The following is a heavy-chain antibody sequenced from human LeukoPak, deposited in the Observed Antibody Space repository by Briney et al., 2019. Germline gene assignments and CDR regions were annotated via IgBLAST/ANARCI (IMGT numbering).Heavy chain of an antibody. V-gene: IGHV3-48*03. CDR2: ISSSGSTI. D-gene: IGHD4-17*01. J-gene: IGHJ4*02. CDR1: GFTFSSYE. Sequence: PGGSLRLSCAASGFTFSSYEMNWVRQAPGKGLECVSYISSSGSTIYYADSVKGRFTISRDNAKNSLYLQMNSLRAEDTAVYYCARSSEYGDYADWGQGTLVTVSS. CDR3: ARSSEYGDYAD.